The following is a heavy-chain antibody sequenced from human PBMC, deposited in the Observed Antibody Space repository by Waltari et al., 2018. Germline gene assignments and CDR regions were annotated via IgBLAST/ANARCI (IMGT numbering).Heavy chain of an antibody. CDR2: ISFDGKKI. CDR3: AKDGDYSLTEYDAFDV. V-gene: IGHV3-30*02. J-gene: IGHJ3*01. D-gene: IGHD4-17*01. Sequence: VQLLESGGGVVQPGGSLRRSCAASGFIFSSHGMHWVRQIPGKGLGWVAFISFDGKKIFDADSVRCRFTISRDNSNNIVFLQMNSLRPEDSGVYYCAKDGDYSLTEYDAFDVWGQGTVVTVSP. CDR1: GFIFSSHG.